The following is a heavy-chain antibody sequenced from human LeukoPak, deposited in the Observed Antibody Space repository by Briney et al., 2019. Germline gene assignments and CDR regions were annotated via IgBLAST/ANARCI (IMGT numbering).Heavy chain of an antibody. CDR1: GFTFSDYY. J-gene: IGHJ5*02. V-gene: IGHV3-11*01. Sequence: GGSLRLSCAASGFTFSDYYMSWIRQAPGKGLGWVSYISSSGSTIYYADSVKGRFTISRDNAKNSLYLQMNSLRAEDTAVYYCERVTITGTFDPWGQGTLVTVSS. CDR3: ERVTITGTFDP. CDR2: ISSSGSTI. D-gene: IGHD1-7*01.